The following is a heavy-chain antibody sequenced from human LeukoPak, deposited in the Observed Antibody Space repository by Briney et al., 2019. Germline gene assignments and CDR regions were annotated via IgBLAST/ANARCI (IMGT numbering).Heavy chain of an antibody. V-gene: IGHV3-64*01. CDR3: ARVGGYSSSPQYDY. Sequence: GGSLRLSCAASGFTFSSYAMHWVRQAPGKGLEYVSAISSNGGSTYYANSVKGRFTISRDNSKNTLYLQMGSLRSEDTAVYYCARVGGYSSSPQYDYWGQGTLVTVPS. D-gene: IGHD6-6*01. CDR1: GFTFSSYA. CDR2: ISSNGGST. J-gene: IGHJ4*02.